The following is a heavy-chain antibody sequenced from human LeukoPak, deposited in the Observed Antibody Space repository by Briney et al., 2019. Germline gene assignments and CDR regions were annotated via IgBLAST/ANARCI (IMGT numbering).Heavy chain of an antibody. D-gene: IGHD3-10*01. Sequence: ASVKVSCKASGYTFTGYYMHWVRQAPGQGLEWMGWINPNSGGTNYAQKFQGRVTMTRDTSISTAYMELSRLRSDDTAVYYCARGELISKYCYYYYGMDVWGQGTTVTVSS. CDR1: GYTFTGYY. V-gene: IGHV1-2*02. J-gene: IGHJ6*02. CDR2: INPNSGGT. CDR3: ARGELISKYCYYYYGMDV.